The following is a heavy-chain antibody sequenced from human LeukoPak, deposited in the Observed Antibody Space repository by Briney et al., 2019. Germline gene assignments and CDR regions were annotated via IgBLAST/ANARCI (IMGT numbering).Heavy chain of an antibody. J-gene: IGHJ3*02. Sequence: GASVKVSCKASGYTFTGYYMHWVRQAPGQGLEWMGWINPNSGGTNYAQKFQGRVTMTTDTSTSTAYMELRSLRSDDTAVYYCARGKSSGYHDAFDIWGQGTMVTVSS. D-gene: IGHD3-22*01. V-gene: IGHV1-2*02. CDR2: INPNSGGT. CDR3: ARGKSSGYHDAFDI. CDR1: GYTFTGYY.